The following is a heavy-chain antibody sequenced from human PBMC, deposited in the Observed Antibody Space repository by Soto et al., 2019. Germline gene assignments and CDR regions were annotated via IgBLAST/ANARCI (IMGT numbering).Heavy chain of an antibody. CDR2: ISSSSSYT. Sequence: GGSLRLSCAASGFTFSDYYMSWIRQAPGKGLEWVSYISSSSSYTNYADSVKGRFTISRDNAKNSLYLQMNSLRAEDTAVYYCARKGGRDYYGMDVWGQGTTVTVSS. J-gene: IGHJ6*02. CDR3: ARKGGRDYYGMDV. V-gene: IGHV3-11*06. D-gene: IGHD3-16*01. CDR1: GFTFSDYY.